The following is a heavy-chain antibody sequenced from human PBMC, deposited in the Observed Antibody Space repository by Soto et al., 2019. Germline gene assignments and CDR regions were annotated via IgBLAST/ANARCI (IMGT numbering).Heavy chain of an antibody. CDR3: ASSQGDY. J-gene: IGHJ4*02. V-gene: IGHV3-43*01. CDR1: GFTFDDHN. CDR2: ISWDGDTT. Sequence: EVHLVESAGVVVQPGGSLRLSCAASGFTFDDHNMHSVRQATGKGLEWVSLISWDGDTTYYADSVKGRFTISRDNSKNSLYLQMKDLTTEDTALYYCASSQGDYWGQGTLVTVSS.